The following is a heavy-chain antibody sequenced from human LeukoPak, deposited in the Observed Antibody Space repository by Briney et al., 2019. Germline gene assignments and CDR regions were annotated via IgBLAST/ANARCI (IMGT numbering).Heavy chain of an antibody. CDR2: INHSGST. J-gene: IGHJ4*02. CDR1: GGSFSGYY. V-gene: IGHV4-34*01. CDR3: ARGIHSGYDFPFDY. Sequence: PSETLSLTCAVYGGSFSGYYWSWIRQPPGKGLEWIGEINHSGSTNYNPSLKSRVTISVDTSKNQFSLKLSSVTAADTAVYYCARGIHSGYDFPFDYWGQGTLVTVSS. D-gene: IGHD5-12*01.